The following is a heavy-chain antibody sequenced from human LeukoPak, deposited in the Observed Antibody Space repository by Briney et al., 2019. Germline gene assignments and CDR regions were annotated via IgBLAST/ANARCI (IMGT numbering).Heavy chain of an antibody. Sequence: SETLSLTCTVSGGSISGSYWSWIRQPAGKGLEWIGRIYSSGSTNSNPSLKSRVTMSVDTSKNQVSLKLNSVTAADTAVYYCARGFCSGGSCYLFDSWGQGTLVTVSS. D-gene: IGHD2-15*01. CDR2: IYSSGST. CDR1: GGSISGSY. V-gene: IGHV4-4*07. CDR3: ARGFCSGGSCYLFDS. J-gene: IGHJ4*02.